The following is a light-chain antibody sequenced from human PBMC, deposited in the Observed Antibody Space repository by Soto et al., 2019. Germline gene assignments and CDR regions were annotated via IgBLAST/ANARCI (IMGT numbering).Light chain of an antibody. CDR2: GAS. CDR1: QSVSSSY. Sequence: EIVLTQSPGTLSLSPGERATLSCRASQSVSSSYLAWYQQKPGQAPRLLIYGASSRATGIPDRFSGSGSGTDFILTISRLGHEDFAVYYCQQYGRSLTFGPGTKVDIK. V-gene: IGKV3-20*01. J-gene: IGKJ3*01. CDR3: QQYGRSLT.